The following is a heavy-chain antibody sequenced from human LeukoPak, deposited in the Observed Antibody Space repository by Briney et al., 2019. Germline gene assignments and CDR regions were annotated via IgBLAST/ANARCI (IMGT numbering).Heavy chain of an antibody. CDR1: EFTFSSYE. J-gene: IGHJ4*02. V-gene: IGHV3-48*03. D-gene: IGHD5-24*01. Sequence: PGGSLRLSCVGSEFTFSSYEMNWVRQAPGKGLEWLSYISASGSGSNILYADSVKGRFTISRDNAKNSLYLQMNSLRVEDTGVYYCVRVRRDGSNFDFWGQGTLVTVSS. CDR2: ISASGSGSNI. CDR3: VRVRRDGSNFDF.